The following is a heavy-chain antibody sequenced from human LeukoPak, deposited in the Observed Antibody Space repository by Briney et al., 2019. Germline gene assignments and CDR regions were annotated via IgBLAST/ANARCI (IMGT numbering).Heavy chain of an antibody. Sequence: PGGSLRLSCAASGFTFSSYAMSWVRQAPGKGLEWVSAISGSGGSTYYADSVKGRFTISRDNSKNTLYLQMNSLRAEDTAVYYCAKDVRVYYYDSSGYYYPDAFDIWGQGTMVTVSS. V-gene: IGHV3-23*01. CDR2: ISGSGGST. CDR3: AKDVRVYYYDSSGYYYPDAFDI. CDR1: GFTFSSYA. J-gene: IGHJ3*02. D-gene: IGHD3-22*01.